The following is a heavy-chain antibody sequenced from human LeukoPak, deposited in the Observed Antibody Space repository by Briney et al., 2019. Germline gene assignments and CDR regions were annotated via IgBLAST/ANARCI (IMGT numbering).Heavy chain of an antibody. J-gene: IGHJ6*03. CDR1: GFTFSNYE. CDR2: ITTSGSTI. V-gene: IGHV3-48*03. Sequence: GGSLRLSCAASGFTFSNYEMNWVRQAPGKGLEWVSYITTSGSTIYYADSVKGRFTISRDNAKNSLYLQMNSLRAEDTAVYYCARWQNYYYMDVWGKGTTVTVSS. CDR3: ARWQNYYYMDV.